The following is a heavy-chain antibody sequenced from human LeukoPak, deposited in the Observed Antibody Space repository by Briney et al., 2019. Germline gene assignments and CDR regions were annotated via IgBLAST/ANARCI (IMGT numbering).Heavy chain of an antibody. CDR1: GFTFSSYS. Sequence: PGGSLRLSCAASGFTFSSYSMNWVRQAPGKGLEWVSSISSSSSYIYYADSVKGRFTISRDNAKNSLYLQMNSLRAEDTAVYYCAREPTSTSCCQSVDYWGQGTLVTVSS. CDR3: AREPTSTSCCQSVDY. D-gene: IGHD2-2*01. CDR2: ISSSSSYI. J-gene: IGHJ4*02. V-gene: IGHV3-21*01.